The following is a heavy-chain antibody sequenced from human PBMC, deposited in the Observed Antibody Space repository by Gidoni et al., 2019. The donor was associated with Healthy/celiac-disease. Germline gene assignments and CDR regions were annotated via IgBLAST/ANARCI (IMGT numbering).Heavy chain of an antibody. CDR3: ARALYYYDSSGYNRPDYFDY. Sequence: VQLPESGPGLVTPSATLSLTCTVSGGSISSYSWRWIRQPPGKGLEWIGYIYYSGSTNYNPSLKSRVTISVDTSKNQFSLKLSSVTAADTAVYYCARALYYYDSSGYNRPDYFDYWGQGTLVTVSS. CDR2: IYYSGST. CDR1: GGSISSYS. V-gene: IGHV4-59*01. J-gene: IGHJ4*02. D-gene: IGHD3-22*01.